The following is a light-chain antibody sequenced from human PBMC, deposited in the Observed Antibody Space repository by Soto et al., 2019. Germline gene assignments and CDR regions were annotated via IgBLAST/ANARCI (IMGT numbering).Light chain of an antibody. Sequence: QSVLAQPASVSGSPGQSITISCTGTSSDVGGYNYVSWYQQRPGKAPKLMIYEVSNRPSGVSNRFSGSKSGNTASLTISGLQAEDEADYYCSSYTSSSTLEVFGTGTKAPS. CDR1: SSDVGGYNY. V-gene: IGLV2-14*01. J-gene: IGLJ1*01. CDR3: SSYTSSSTLEV. CDR2: EVS.